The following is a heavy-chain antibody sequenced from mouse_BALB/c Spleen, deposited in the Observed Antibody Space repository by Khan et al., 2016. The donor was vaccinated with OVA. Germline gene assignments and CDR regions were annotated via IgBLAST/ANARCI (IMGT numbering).Heavy chain of an antibody. Sequence: QVQLKESGPGLVAPSQSLSITCTISGFSLTNYGVHWVRQPPGKGLEWLVVIWSDGSTTYNSTLKSRLSISKDNSKSQVFLKMNSLQTEDTAMYYWARQPYYHYYVMDYWGQGTSVTVSS. D-gene: IGHD2-10*01. J-gene: IGHJ4*01. V-gene: IGHV2-6-1*01. CDR2: IWSDGST. CDR1: GFSLTNYG. CDR3: ARQPYYHYYVMDY.